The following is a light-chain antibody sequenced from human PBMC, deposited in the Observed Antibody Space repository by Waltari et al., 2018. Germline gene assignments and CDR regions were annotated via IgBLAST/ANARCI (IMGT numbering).Light chain of an antibody. CDR1: HGIGTD. CDR3: QQRSGWPQT. Sequence: EIVLTQSPATLSLSPGESATLSCRAGHGIGTDLAWYHQTPGQAPRLLIYDASNRATGIPPRFSGSGSGTDFILTISSLEPEDFAVYYCQQRSGWPQTFGQGTNVEI. V-gene: IGKV3-11*01. CDR2: DAS. J-gene: IGKJ1*01.